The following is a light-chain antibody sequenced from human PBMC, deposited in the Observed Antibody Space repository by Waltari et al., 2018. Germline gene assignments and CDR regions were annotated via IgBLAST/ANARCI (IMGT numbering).Light chain of an antibody. J-gene: IGLJ3*02. CDR3: CSYAGSYTWV. CDR1: PKHLGSYTY. Sequence: SALTQPRPLSGAPGQSGTISCTGPPKHLGSYTYFSCHQHPPDKAPTLIILDVTKRPSGVPDRLSGSKSGNTASLTISGLRAEDEAEYYCCSYAGSYTWVFGGGTKLTVV. CDR2: DVT. V-gene: IGLV2-11*01.